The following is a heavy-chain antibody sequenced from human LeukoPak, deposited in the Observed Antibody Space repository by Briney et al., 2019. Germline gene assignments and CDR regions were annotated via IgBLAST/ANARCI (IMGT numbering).Heavy chain of an antibody. CDR3: ARLSGTSGTSSRVLHY. D-gene: IGHD1-1*01. CDR1: GFTFSSYA. J-gene: IGHJ4*02. Sequence: GGSLRLSCAASGFTFSSYAMSWVRQAPGKGLEWVSAISGSGEDTYYAASVRGRFTISRDNSENTLSLQMNRLRAEDTAVYHCARLSGTSGTSSRVLHYWGQGTLVTVSS. V-gene: IGHV3-23*01. CDR2: ISGSGEDT.